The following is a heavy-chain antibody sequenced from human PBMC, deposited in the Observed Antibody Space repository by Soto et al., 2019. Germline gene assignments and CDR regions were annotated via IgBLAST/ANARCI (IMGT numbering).Heavy chain of an antibody. Sequence: GGALRHSCAASGFTFTKYCMHWGRQAPGKGLEWVAVISSDGNNKYYADSVKGRFTISRDNSKNTLYLQMNSLRAEDTAVYYCAKVYSSSAYYPDYWGQGTLVTGSS. CDR3: AKVYSSSAYYPDY. J-gene: IGHJ4*02. CDR1: GFTFTKYC. D-gene: IGHD3-22*01. CDR2: ISSDGNNK. V-gene: IGHV3-30*18.